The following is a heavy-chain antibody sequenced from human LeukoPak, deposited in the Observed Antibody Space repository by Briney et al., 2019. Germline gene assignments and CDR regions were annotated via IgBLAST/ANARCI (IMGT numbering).Heavy chain of an antibody. J-gene: IGHJ4*02. CDR3: ARGTSSLDY. V-gene: IGHV4-59*01. CDR1: GVSISSYY. Sequence: SETLSLTCTDSGVSISSYYWSWIRQPPGKGLEYIGYIYYSGNTNYNPSLKSRVTISVDTSKNQFSLKLSSVTAADTAVYYCARGTSSLDYWGQGTLVTVSS. CDR2: IYYSGNT.